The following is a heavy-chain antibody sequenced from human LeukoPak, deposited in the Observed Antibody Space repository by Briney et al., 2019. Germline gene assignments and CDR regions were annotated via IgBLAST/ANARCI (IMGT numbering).Heavy chain of an antibody. D-gene: IGHD3-10*01. Sequence: SETLSLTCAVYGGSFSGYYWSWIRQPPGKGLEWIGEISHSGRANYNPSLKSRVTISVDTSKNQFSLKLSSVTAADTAVYYCARQTHYGLGISWFDPWGQGTLVTVSS. CDR1: GGSFSGYY. CDR2: ISHSGRA. CDR3: ARQTHYGLGISWFDP. J-gene: IGHJ5*02. V-gene: IGHV4-34*01.